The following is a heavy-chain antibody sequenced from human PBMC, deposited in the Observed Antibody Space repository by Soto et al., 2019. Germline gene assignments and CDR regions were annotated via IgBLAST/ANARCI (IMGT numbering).Heavy chain of an antibody. CDR2: ITGSGGST. CDR1: GFTFSSYA. D-gene: IGHD3-22*01. J-gene: IGHJ2*01. Sequence: EVQLLESGGGLVQPGGSLRLSCAASGFTFSSYAMTWVRQAPGEGLEWVSAITGSGGSTNYVDSVKGRFTISRDYSKNTLYLQMNSLGAVDPAVYYCAKVGYYYDIYDHWYFDLGGRGTLVTVSA. CDR3: AKVGYYYDIYDHWYFDL. V-gene: IGHV3-23*01.